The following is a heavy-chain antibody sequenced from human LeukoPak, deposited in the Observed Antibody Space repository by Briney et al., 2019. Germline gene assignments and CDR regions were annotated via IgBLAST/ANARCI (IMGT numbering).Heavy chain of an antibody. CDR3: ARDSGDYGSGSYYPQNY. Sequence: GASVKVSCKASGYTFTGYYMHWVRQAPGQGLEWMGWINPNSGGTNYAQKFQGRVTMTRDTSISTAYMELSRLRSDDTAVYYCARDSGDYGSGSYYPQNYWGQGTLVTVSS. V-gene: IGHV1-2*02. D-gene: IGHD3-10*01. CDR1: GYTFTGYY. J-gene: IGHJ4*02. CDR2: INPNSGGT.